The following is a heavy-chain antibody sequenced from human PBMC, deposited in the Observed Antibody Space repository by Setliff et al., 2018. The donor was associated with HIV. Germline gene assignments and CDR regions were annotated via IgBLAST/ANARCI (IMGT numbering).Heavy chain of an antibody. CDR2: IHYTGSN. Sequence: SETLSLTCSVSGGSITSGGHYWSWIRHLPGKGLEWIGYIHYTGSNFYNPSLTDRLTLSVDTSDNQFSLKLTSVTAADTAVYYCARGGNSRAAWFDSWGQGTMVTVS. CDR1: GGSITSGGHY. V-gene: IGHV4-31*02. J-gene: IGHJ5*01. D-gene: IGHD5-12*01. CDR3: ARGGNSRAAWFDS.